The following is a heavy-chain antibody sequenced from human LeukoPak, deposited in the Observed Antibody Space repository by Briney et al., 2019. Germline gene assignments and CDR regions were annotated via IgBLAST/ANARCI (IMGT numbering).Heavy chain of an antibody. CDR2: INPSGGST. CDR3: ARGGYYDSSGYSTGSPLNFDY. V-gene: IGHV1-46*01. J-gene: IGHJ4*02. CDR1: GYTFTSYY. D-gene: IGHD3-22*01. Sequence: ASVKVSCKASGYTFTSYYMHWVRQAPGQGLEWMGIINPSGGSTSYAQKFQGRVTMTRDTSTSTVYMELSSLRSEDTAVYYCARGGYYDSSGYSTGSPLNFDYWGQGTLVTVSS.